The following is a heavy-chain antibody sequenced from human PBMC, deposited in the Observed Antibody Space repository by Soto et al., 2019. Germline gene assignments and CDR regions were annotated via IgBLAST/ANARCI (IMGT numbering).Heavy chain of an antibody. CDR1: GFTVSSNY. CDR2: IYSGGST. D-gene: IGHD1-1*01. Sequence: QPGGSLRLSCAASGFTVSSNYMSWVRQAPGKGLEWVSVIYSGGSTYYADSVKGRFTISRDNSKNTLYLQMNSLRAEDTAVYYCASVKNDYYYGMDVWGQGTTVTVSS. V-gene: IGHV3-53*01. J-gene: IGHJ6*02. CDR3: ASVKNDYYYGMDV.